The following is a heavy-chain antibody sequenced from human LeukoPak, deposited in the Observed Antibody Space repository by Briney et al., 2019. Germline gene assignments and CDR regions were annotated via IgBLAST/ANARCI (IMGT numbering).Heavy chain of an antibody. V-gene: IGHV3-48*03. CDR2: LSYNAKTV. CDR1: GFTFSRRE. J-gene: IGHJ4*02. D-gene: IGHD5-12*01. CDR3: ARASYTGFDLHFDQ. Sequence: GGSLRLSCSASGFTFSRREMAWVRQAPGKGLEWVSYLSYNAKTVLHADSVKGRFNISRDNAKNSLFLQMGSLRVEDTAFYFCARASYTGFDLHFDQWGQGALVTVSS.